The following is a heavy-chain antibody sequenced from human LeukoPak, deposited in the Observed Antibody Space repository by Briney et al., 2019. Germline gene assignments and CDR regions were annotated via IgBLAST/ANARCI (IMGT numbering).Heavy chain of an antibody. CDR1: GGSISSSNW. Sequence: PSETLSLTCAVSGGSISSSNWWSWVRQPPGKGLEWIGEIYHSGSTNYNPSLKSRVTISVDKSKNQFSLKLSSVTAADTAVYYCARGYGDYLLPFDYWGQGTLVTVSS. D-gene: IGHD4-17*01. CDR3: ARGYGDYLLPFDY. CDR2: IYHSGST. J-gene: IGHJ4*02. V-gene: IGHV4-4*02.